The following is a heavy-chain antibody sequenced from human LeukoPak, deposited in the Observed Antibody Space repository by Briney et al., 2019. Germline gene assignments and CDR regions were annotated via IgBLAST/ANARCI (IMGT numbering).Heavy chain of an antibody. CDR3: AKGKQLWLGGDAFDI. CDR1: GFTFSSYA. J-gene: IGHJ3*02. D-gene: IGHD5-18*01. V-gene: IGHV3-23*01. CDR2: ISGSGGST. Sequence: GGSLRLSCAASGFTFSSYAMSWVRQAPGKGLEWVSAISGSGGSTYYADSVKGRFTISRDNSKNTLYLQMNSLRAEDTAVYYCAKGKQLWLGGDAFDIWAQGTMVTVSS.